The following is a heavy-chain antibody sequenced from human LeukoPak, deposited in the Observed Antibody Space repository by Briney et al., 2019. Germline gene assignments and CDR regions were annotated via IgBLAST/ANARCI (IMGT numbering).Heavy chain of an antibody. CDR3: AAARPLPPWLESDY. D-gene: IGHD6-19*01. V-gene: IGHV1-24*01. CDR2: FDPEDGET. Sequence: ASVKVSCKVSGYTLTELSMHWVRQAPGKGLEWMGGFDPEDGETIYAQKFQGRVTMTEDTSTDTAYMELSSPRSEDTAVYYCAAARPLPPWLESDYWAKGPLATASS. CDR1: GYTLTELS. J-gene: IGHJ4*02.